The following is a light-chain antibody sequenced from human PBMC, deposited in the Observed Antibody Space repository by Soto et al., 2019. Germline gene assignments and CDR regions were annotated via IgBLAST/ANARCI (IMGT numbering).Light chain of an antibody. J-gene: IGKJ1*01. V-gene: IGKV3-20*01. CDR2: GAS. CDR3: QQYDTSPRT. CDR1: QSVSSNY. Sequence: EIVLTQSPGTLPLSPGERATLSCRASQSVSSNYLAWYQQKRGQAPRLLLYGASSRATGIPTRFSGSGSGTDFTLTISRLEPEDFAVYYCQQYDTSPRTFGQGTKVEI.